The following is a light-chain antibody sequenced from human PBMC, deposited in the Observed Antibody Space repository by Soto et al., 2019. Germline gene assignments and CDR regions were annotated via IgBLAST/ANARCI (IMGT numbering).Light chain of an antibody. CDR3: SSYAGSNNYV. J-gene: IGLJ1*01. CDR2: EVS. V-gene: IGLV2-8*01. CDR1: SSDVGGYNY. Sequence: QSALTQPPSASGSPGQSVTISCTGTSSDVGGYNYVSWYQQHPGKAPKLIISEVSKRPSGVPDRFSGSKSGNTASLTVSGLQAEDEADYYCSSYAGSNNYVVGTGTKVTVL.